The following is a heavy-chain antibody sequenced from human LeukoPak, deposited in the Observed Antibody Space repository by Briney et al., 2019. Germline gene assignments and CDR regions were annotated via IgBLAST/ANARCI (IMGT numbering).Heavy chain of an antibody. D-gene: IGHD4-17*01. CDR1: GFTFSIYA. CDR3: AKDDYGDYGSGY. V-gene: IGHV3-23*01. Sequence: QSGGSLRLSCAAYGFTFSIYAMSWVRQAPGKGLEWVSAISGSGGSTYYADSVKGRFTISRDNSKNTLYLQMNSLRAEDTAVYYCAKDDYGDYGSGYWGQGALVTVSS. CDR2: ISGSGGST. J-gene: IGHJ4*02.